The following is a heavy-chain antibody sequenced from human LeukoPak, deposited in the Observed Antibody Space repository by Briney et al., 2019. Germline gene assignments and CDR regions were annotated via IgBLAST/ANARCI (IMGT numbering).Heavy chain of an antibody. CDR3: ARLRYTTGTTVSDYYYYYGMDV. J-gene: IGHJ6*02. V-gene: IGHV5-51*01. CDR1: GYSFTSYW. D-gene: IGHD1-1*01. CDR2: IYPGGSDT. Sequence: GESLKISCKGSGYSFTSYWIGWVRQMPGKGLEWIGIIYPGGSDTRYSPSFQGQVTISADKSISTAYLQWSSLKASDTAMYYCARLRYTTGTTVSDYYYYYGMDVWGQGTTVTVSS.